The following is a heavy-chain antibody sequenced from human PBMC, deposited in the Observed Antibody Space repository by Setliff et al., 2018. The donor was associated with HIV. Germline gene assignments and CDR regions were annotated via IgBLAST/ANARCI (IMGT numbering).Heavy chain of an antibody. Sequence: ASVTVSCKAAGYNFLSYGFSWVRQAPGQGFQWMGWISAYKGNTIYAQNLQGRVTMTTDTSTSTVYMELRSLTSDDTAVYYCAKADCTSSSCYSPFNAWGPGTMVTVSS. V-gene: IGHV1-18*04. CDR3: AKADCTSSSCYSPFNA. CDR2: ISAYKGNT. D-gene: IGHD3-22*01. CDR1: GYNFLSYG. J-gene: IGHJ3*01.